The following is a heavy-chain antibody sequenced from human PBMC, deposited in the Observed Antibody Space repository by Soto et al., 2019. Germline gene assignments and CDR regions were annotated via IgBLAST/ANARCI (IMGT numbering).Heavy chain of an antibody. CDR1: GFTCGSYS. CDR2: INDNGNLR. Sequence: GGSLTISCVASGFTCGSYSRTWVRRAPGKGLEWVSTINDNGNLRYYAESVRGRFTISRDNSKNTLYLQLNNLRAEDSARYYCAKAFGDWYPFEKWGLGALVNVSS. J-gene: IGHJ4*02. V-gene: IGHV3-23*01. CDR3: AKAFGDWYPFEK. D-gene: IGHD2-21*02.